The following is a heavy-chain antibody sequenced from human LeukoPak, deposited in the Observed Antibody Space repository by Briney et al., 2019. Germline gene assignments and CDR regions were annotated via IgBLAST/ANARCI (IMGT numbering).Heavy chain of an antibody. J-gene: IGHJ4*02. CDR2: ISWNSGSI. Sequence: GGSLRPSCAASGFTFDDYAMHWVRQAPGKGLEWVSGISWNSGSIGYADSVKGRFTISRDNAKNSLYLQMNSLRAEDTALYYCAKDISSSPLYYFDYWGQGTLVTVSS. V-gene: IGHV3-9*01. D-gene: IGHD6-13*01. CDR3: AKDISSSPLYYFDY. CDR1: GFTFDDYA.